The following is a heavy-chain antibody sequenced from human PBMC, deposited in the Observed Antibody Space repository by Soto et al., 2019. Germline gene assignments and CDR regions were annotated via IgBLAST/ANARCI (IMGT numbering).Heavy chain of an antibody. D-gene: IGHD2-8*01. CDR1: GYTFNSYA. CDR3: ARGPISLPGYCTTSSCYLDF. V-gene: IGHV1-3*01. Sequence: ASVKVSCKASGYTFNSYALHWVRQAPGQRLEWMGWINSGFGNTKYSQKFQDRVTITRDRSANTAYMELSSLTSEDTAVYYCARGPISLPGYCTTSSCYLDFWGQGTLVTVSS. J-gene: IGHJ4*02. CDR2: INSGFGNT.